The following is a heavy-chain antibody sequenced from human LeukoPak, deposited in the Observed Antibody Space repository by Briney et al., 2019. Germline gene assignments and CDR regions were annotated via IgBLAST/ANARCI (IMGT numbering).Heavy chain of an antibody. J-gene: IGHJ5*02. Sequence: SETLSLTCTVSGGSISSSSYYWGWIRQPPGKGLEWIGSIYYSGSTYYNPSLKSRVTISVDTSKNQSSLKLSSVTAADTAVYYCARVMSRSYSSGWYWFDPWGQGTLVTVSS. CDR3: ARVMSRSYSSGWYWFDP. CDR2: IYYSGST. D-gene: IGHD6-19*01. CDR1: GGSISSSSYY. V-gene: IGHV4-39*07.